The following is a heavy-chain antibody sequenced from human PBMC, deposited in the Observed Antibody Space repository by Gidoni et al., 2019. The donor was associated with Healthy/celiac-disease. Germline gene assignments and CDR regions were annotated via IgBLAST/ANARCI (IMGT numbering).Heavy chain of an antibody. D-gene: IGHD1-26*01. V-gene: IGHV3-30-3*01. Sequence: QVQVVESGGGVGQPGRSRRSACAAAGVSCSSYAMHWVRQAPGKGLEWLALLSYDGSHHYSAASVKCRFTLSRANSKNTLYLQMNSLRAEDTAVYYCARDGWELVRGAFDIWGQGTMVTVSS. CDR1: GVSCSSYA. J-gene: IGHJ3*02. CDR2: LSYDGSHH. CDR3: ARDGWELVRGAFDI.